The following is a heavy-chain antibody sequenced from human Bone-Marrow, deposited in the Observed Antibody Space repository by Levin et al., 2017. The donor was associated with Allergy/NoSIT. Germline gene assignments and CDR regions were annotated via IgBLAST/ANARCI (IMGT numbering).Heavy chain of an antibody. D-gene: IGHD5-12*01. J-gene: IGHJ3*02. CDR1: GFTFRDYW. Sequence: GGSLRLSCAATGFTFRDYWMTWVRQAPGRGLEWVASIDKDGSQTYDVDSVKGRFTISRDNAKNSLDLQMNYLGADDTAVYYCARTLRGISAYDALDIWGNGTMVTFSS. CDR3: ARTLRGISAYDALDI. V-gene: IGHV3-7*03. CDR2: IDKDGSQT.